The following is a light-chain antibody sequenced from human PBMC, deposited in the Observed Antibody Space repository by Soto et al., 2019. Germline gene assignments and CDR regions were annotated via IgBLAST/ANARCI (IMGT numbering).Light chain of an antibody. CDR3: QQSYNTPRT. J-gene: IGKJ1*01. CDR2: AVS. Sequence: DIQMTQSPSSLSASVGDRVTITCLASQNIRNYLNWYQQKPGEAPKLLISAVSSLETGVPSRFSGSGSGTDFTLTITSLQPEDFATYYCQQSYNTPRTFGQGTKVDIK. V-gene: IGKV1-39*01. CDR1: QNIRNY.